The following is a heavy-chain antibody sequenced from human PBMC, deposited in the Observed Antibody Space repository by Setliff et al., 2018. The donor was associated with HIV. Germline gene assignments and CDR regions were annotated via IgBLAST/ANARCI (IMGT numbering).Heavy chain of an antibody. CDR3: ARGGGGGLRLGELSSYDAFDI. J-gene: IGHJ3*02. D-gene: IGHD3-16*02. CDR2: INPNSGGT. Sequence: GASVKVSCKASGYTFTGYYMHWVRQAPGQGLEWMGWINPNSGGTNYAQKFQGRVTMTRDTSISTAYMELGRLRSDDTAVYYCARGGGGGLRLGELSSYDAFDIWGQGTMVT. CDR1: GYTFTGYY. V-gene: IGHV1-2*02.